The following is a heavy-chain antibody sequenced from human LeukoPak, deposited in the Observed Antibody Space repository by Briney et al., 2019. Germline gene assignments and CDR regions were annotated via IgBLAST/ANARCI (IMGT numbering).Heavy chain of an antibody. J-gene: IGHJ2*01. CDR2: INPNSGGST. V-gene: IGHV1-46*01. CDR1: GYTFTGYY. D-gene: IGHD3-22*01. Sequence: ASVKVSCKASGYTFTGYYMHWVRQAPGQGLEWMGWINPNSGGSTSYAQKFQGRVTMTRDMSTSTVYMELSSLRSEDTAVYYCASTNSSGYHWYFDLWGRGTLVTVSS. CDR3: ASTNSSGYHWYFDL.